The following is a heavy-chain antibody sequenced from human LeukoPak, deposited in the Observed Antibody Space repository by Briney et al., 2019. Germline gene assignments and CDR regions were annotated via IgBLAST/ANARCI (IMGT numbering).Heavy chain of an antibody. D-gene: IGHD5-18*01. CDR1: GGSFSGYY. CDR2: INHSGST. Sequence: SETLSLTCAVYGGSFSGYYWSWIRQPPGKGLEWIGEINHSGSTNYNPSLKSRVTISVDTSKNQFSLKLSSVTAADTAVYYCARLRRGYSYGCVFDYWGQGTLVTVSS. J-gene: IGHJ4*02. CDR3: ARLRRGYSYGCVFDY. V-gene: IGHV4-34*01.